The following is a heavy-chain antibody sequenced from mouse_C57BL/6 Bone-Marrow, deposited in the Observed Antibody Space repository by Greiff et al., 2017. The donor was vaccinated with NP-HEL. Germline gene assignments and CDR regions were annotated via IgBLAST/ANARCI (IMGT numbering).Heavy chain of an antibody. CDR3: ARPRWSNDWYFDV. CDR1: DSEVFPIAY. V-gene: IGHV15-2*01. J-gene: IGHJ1*03. CDR2: ILPSIGRT. Sequence: QLQQSGSELRSPGSSVKLSCKDFDSEVFPIAYMSWVRQKPGHGFEWIGGILPSIGRTIYGEKFEDKATLDADTLSNTAYLELNSLTSDDSAIYYCARPRWSNDWYFDVWGTGTTVTVSS. D-gene: IGHD2-5*01.